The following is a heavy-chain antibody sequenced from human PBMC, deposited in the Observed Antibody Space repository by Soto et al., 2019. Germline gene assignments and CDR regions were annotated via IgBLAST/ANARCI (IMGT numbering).Heavy chain of an antibody. CDR3: ARSQTVGSRINDAFNI. J-gene: IGHJ3*02. V-gene: IGHV5-51*01. Sequence: PGEALKISCKGFGYNFPNCWIAWVRQMPRKGLEWMGIIYPGDSDTRYSPSFQGRVTISADKSISTAYLQWSSLKASDTAMYYCARSQTVGSRINDAFNIWGQGTMVTVSS. CDR1: GYNFPNCW. CDR2: IYPGDSDT. D-gene: IGHD1-26*01.